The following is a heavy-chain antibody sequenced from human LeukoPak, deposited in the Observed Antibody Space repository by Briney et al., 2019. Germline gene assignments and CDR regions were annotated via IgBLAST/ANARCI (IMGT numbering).Heavy chain of an antibody. CDR1: GGSISSSTYY. V-gene: IGHV4-39*07. J-gene: IGHJ5*02. CDR2: IYYSGST. CDR3: ARKEGGQLVNTRSWFDP. Sequence: PSETLSLTCTVSGGSISSSTYYWGWIRQPPGKGLEWIGGIYYSGSTYYNPSLKSRVTISVATSKKQFSLKVRSVTAADTAVYYCARKEGGQLVNTRSWFDPWGQGTLVTVSS. D-gene: IGHD6-6*01.